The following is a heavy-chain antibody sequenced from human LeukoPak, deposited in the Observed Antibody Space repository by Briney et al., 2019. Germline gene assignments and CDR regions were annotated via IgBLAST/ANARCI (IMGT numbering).Heavy chain of an antibody. CDR2: IIPIFGTT. Sequence: GASVKVSCKASGGTFSSYAISWVRQAPGQGLEWMGGIIPIFGTTNYAQKFQGRVTITTDESTSTAYMELSSLRSEDTAVYYCARDYYGSGSYWFDPLGQGTLVTVSS. J-gene: IGHJ5*02. CDR3: ARDYYGSGSYWFDP. D-gene: IGHD3-10*01. CDR1: GGTFSSYA. V-gene: IGHV1-69*05.